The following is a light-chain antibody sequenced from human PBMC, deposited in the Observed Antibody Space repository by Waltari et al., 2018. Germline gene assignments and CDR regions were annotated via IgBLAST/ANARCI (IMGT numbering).Light chain of an antibody. J-gene: IGKJ1*01. CDR1: LSVYHSSPYGNA. V-gene: IGKV4-1*01. CDR2: WTS. CDR3: QHRSGWPPWT. Sequence: DIVMTQSPDFLPVSLGERATISCRSSLSVYHSSPYGNAIAWFQQRPGQPPKLLIYWTSTRESGVPDRLSGSGSGTDFTLTISSLQAEDVAVYYCQHRSGWPPWTFGQGTKVEVK.